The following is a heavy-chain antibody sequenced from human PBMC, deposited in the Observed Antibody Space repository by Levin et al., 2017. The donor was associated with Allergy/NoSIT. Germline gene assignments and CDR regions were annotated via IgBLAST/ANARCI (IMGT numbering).Heavy chain of an antibody. Sequence: SETLSLTCTVSGGSISSSGFYWGWIRQPPGKGLEWIGSIYYSGSTYYNPSLKSRVTMSVDTSENQFSLELNSVTAADTAVYYCARDPEYNWFDPWGQGTLVTVSS. V-gene: IGHV4-39*07. J-gene: IGHJ5*02. CDR2: IYYSGST. CDR1: GGSISSSGFY. CDR3: ARDPEYNWFDP.